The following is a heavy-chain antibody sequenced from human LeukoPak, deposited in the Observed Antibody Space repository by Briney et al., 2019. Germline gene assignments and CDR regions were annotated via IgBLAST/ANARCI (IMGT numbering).Heavy chain of an antibody. Sequence: GGSLRLSCAASGFTFSSYSMNWVRQAPGKGLEWVSSISSSSSYIYYADSVKGRFTISRDNAKNSLYLQMNSLRAEDTAVYYCARDRLQVLSYYFDYWGQGTLVTVSS. CDR1: GFTFSSYS. J-gene: IGHJ4*02. CDR2: ISSSSSYI. D-gene: IGHD4-11*01. CDR3: ARDRLQVLSYYFDY. V-gene: IGHV3-21*01.